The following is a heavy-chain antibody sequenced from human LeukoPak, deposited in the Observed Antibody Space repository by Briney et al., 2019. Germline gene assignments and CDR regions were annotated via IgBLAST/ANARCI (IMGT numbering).Heavy chain of an antibody. V-gene: IGHV5-51*01. Sequence: GESLKISCKGSGYSFTNYWIGWVRQMPGKGLEWMGIIYPGDSAGDSDTRYSPSFRGQVTISADKSISTAYLQWSSLKASDTAMYYCARLDLGPYYYMDVWGKGTTVTISS. CDR1: GYSFTNYW. CDR3: ARLDLGPYYYMDV. D-gene: IGHD3-9*01. J-gene: IGHJ6*03. CDR2: IYPGDSAGDSDT.